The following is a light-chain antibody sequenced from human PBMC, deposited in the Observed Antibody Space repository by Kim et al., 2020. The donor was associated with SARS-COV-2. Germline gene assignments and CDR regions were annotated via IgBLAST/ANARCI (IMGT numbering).Light chain of an antibody. CDR1: QSVDTF. V-gene: IGKV3-11*01. CDR2: DAS. CDR3: QQRSNWPLT. J-gene: IGKJ4*01. Sequence: ETVLTQSPATLSLSPGETATLSCRAGQSVDTFLSWYQHKPGQAPRLLIYDASNRATGIPARFSGSGSGTDFTLTISSLEPEDFAVYYCQQRSNWPLTFGGGTKVDIK.